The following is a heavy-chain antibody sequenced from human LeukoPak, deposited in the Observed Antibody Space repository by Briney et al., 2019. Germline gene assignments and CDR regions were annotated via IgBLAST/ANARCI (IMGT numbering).Heavy chain of an antibody. J-gene: IGHJ5*02. CDR1: GYTFTSYY. CDR3: ARTVSTGNSGWNWFDP. Sequence: AASVKVSCKASGYTFTSYYMRWVRQAPGQGLEWMGIINPSGGSTSYAQKFQGRVTMTRDTSTSTVYMELSSLRSEDTAVYYCARTVSTGNSGWNWFDPWGQGTLVTVSS. D-gene: IGHD5/OR15-5a*01. CDR2: INPSGGST. V-gene: IGHV1-46*01.